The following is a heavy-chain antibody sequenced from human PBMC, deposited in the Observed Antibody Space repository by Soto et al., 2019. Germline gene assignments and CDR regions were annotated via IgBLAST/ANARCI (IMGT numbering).Heavy chain of an antibody. J-gene: IGHJ6*02. CDR1: GYSFTNYW. D-gene: IGHD2-15*01. CDR3: ARYCSGGSCYGNLDV. Sequence: PGESLKISCKGSGYSFTNYWIGWVRQISGKGLEWMGIIFPGDSDTRYSPSFQGQVTISADKSISTAYLQWSSLKASDTAMYYCARYCSGGSCYGNLDVWGQGTTVTVSS. CDR2: IFPGDSDT. V-gene: IGHV5-51*01.